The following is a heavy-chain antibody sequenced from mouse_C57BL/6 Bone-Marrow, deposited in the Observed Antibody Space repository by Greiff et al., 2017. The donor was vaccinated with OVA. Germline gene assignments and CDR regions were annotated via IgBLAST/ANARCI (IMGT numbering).Heavy chain of an antibody. Sequence: EVQGVESGGDLVKPGGFLKLSCAASGFTFSSYGMSWVRQTPDKRLEWVATISSGGSYTYYPDSVKGRFTISRDNAKNTLYLQMSSLKSEDTAMEYWARPHYYGYDEAWFAYWGQGTLVTVSA. V-gene: IGHV5-6*01. CDR2: ISSGGSYT. CDR1: GFTFSSYG. CDR3: ARPHYYGYDEAWFAY. J-gene: IGHJ3*01. D-gene: IGHD2-2*01.